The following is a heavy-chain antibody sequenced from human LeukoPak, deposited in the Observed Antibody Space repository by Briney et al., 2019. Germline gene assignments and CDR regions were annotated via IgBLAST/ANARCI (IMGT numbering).Heavy chain of an antibody. D-gene: IGHD2-15*01. CDR3: ATLCCGSYYMDV. Sequence: GASVKVSCKTSGYSFTNYGITWVRQAPGQGLEWMGWISGYNSKPFYAQNFQGRVTMTTDTSTSTVYMEVRSLRSDDTAVYYCATLCCGSYYMDVWGKGTTVTVSS. V-gene: IGHV1-18*01. CDR1: GYSFTNYG. J-gene: IGHJ6*03. CDR2: ISGYNSKP.